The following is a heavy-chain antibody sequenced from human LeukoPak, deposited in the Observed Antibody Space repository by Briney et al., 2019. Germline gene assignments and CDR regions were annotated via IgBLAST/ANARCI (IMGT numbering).Heavy chain of an antibody. D-gene: IGHD6-13*01. J-gene: IGHJ4*02. V-gene: IGHV3-23*01. CDR2: TSSSDAGT. CDR1: GFTLSTYA. Sequence: GGSLRLSCAASGFTLSTYAMSWVRQTPGKGLEWVAATSSSDAGTYHADSVRGRFTISRDNAKNSLYLQMNSLRAEDTAVYYCARDRRTGYSSSWKTLDYWGQGTLVTVSS. CDR3: ARDRRTGYSSSWKTLDY.